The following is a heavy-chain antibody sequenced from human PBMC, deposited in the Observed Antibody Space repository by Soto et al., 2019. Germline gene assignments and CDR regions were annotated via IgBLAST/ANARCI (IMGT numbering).Heavy chain of an antibody. D-gene: IGHD4-17*01. CDR1: GYTFTGYY. Sequence: ASVKVSCKASGYTFTGYYMHWVRQAPGQGLEWMGWINPNSGGTNYAQKFQGWVTMTRDTSISTAYMELSRLRSADTAVYYSARAGYGDYANWFDPWGQGTLVTVSS. CDR2: INPNSGGT. V-gene: IGHV1-2*04. J-gene: IGHJ5*02. CDR3: ARAGYGDYANWFDP.